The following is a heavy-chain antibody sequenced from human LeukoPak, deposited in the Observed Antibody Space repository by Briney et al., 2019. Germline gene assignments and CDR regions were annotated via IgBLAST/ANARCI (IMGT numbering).Heavy chain of an antibody. CDR2: INPRGGST. J-gene: IGHJ4*02. V-gene: IGHV1-46*01. D-gene: IGHD2-21*02. Sequence: ASVKVSCKASGFTFTSYYMHWVRQAPGQGLEWMGIINPRGGSTSYAQKFQGRVTMTRDTSTSTVYMELSSLRSEDTAVYYCARTSIGVVTFFDCWGQGTLVTVSS. CDR1: GFTFTSYY. CDR3: ARTSIGVVTFFDC.